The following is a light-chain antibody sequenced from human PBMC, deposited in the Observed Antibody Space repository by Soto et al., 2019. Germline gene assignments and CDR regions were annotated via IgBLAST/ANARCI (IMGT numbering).Light chain of an antibody. Sequence: ENGLTLSQDTLSLSPGERATLSCRASRYVAASYIAWYQQKGGQAPRLLIYGASSRATDIPDRFSGRGSGTDFTLTINRLEPEDFAVYYCQQYGNSLITFGQGTRLEI. CDR1: RYVAASY. CDR2: GAS. CDR3: QQYGNSLIT. J-gene: IGKJ5*01. V-gene: IGKV3-20*01.